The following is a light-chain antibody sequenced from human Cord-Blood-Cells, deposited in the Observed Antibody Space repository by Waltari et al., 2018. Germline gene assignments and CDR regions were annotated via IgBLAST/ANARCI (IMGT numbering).Light chain of an antibody. V-gene: IGLV2-14*01. CDR1: SSDVGGYNY. J-gene: IGLJ3*02. CDR2: DVS. CDR3: SSYTSSSTPLV. Sequence: QSALTQPASVSGSPGQSITISCTGTSSDVGGYNYVSWYQQHPGKATKLMIYDVSNRPSGVSNRFSDSKSGNTSSLTISGLQAEDEADYYCSSYTSSSTPLVFGGGTNLTVL.